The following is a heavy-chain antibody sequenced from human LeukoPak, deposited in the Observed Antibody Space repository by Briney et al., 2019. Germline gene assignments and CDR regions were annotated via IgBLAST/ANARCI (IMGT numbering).Heavy chain of an antibody. CDR3: ARAPGAGGSYGDAFDI. V-gene: IGHV3-30-3*01. CDR2: ISYDGSNK. Sequence: QTGGSLRLSCAASGFTFSSYAMHWVRQAPGKGLEWVAVISYDGSNKYYADSVKGRFTISRDNSKNTLYLQMNSLRAEDTAVYYCARAPGAGGSYGDAFDIWGQGTMVTVSS. J-gene: IGHJ3*02. CDR1: GFTFSSYA. D-gene: IGHD1-26*01.